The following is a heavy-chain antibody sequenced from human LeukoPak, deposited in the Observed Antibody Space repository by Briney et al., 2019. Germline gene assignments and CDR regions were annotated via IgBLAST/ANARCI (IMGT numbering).Heavy chain of an antibody. D-gene: IGHD7-27*01. CDR3: AAWGGSTSPLPGMDV. Sequence: ASVKVSCKASGYTFTNYYMHWVRQAPGQGLEWMGVTDPNGGGASYPQKVQGRVTMTRDTSTSTVYMEMRSLRPEDTAVYYCAAWGGSTSPLPGMDVWGQGTTVTVSS. CDR2: TDPNGGGA. CDR1: GYTFTNYY. J-gene: IGHJ6*02. V-gene: IGHV1-46*01.